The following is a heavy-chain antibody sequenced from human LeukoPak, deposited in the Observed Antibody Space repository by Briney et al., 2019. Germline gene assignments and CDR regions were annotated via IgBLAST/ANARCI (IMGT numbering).Heavy chain of an antibody. CDR2: ISAYNGNT. J-gene: IGHJ4*02. D-gene: IGHD4-11*01. CDR1: GYTFPSYG. V-gene: IGHV1-18*01. CDR3: ARGSLGDYNFDY. Sequence: ASVKASCKASGYTFPSYGISWVRQAPGQGLEWMGWISAYNGNTNCAQKLQGRVTMTTDTSTSTAYMELRSLRSHDTDVYYCARGSLGDYNFDYWGQGTLVTVSS.